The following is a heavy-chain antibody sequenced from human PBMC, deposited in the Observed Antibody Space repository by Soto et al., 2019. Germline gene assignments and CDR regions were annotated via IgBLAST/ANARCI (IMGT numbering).Heavy chain of an antibody. V-gene: IGHV3-23*01. Sequence: EVQLLESGGGLVQPGGSLRLSCAASGFTFSSYAMTWVRQAPGKGLEWVSAIGGSGISRYYADSVQGRFTISRDNSKNTLFLQMNSLKVEDTAVYYCAKKLDWGQGTLVTVSA. CDR3: AKKLD. CDR2: IGGSGISR. D-gene: IGHD6-6*01. J-gene: IGHJ4*02. CDR1: GFTFSSYA.